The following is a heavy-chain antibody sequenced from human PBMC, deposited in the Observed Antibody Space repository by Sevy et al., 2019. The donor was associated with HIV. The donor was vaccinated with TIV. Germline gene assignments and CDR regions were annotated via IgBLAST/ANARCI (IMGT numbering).Heavy chain of an antibody. CDR1: GFTFSSYA. CDR2: ISGSGGST. V-gene: IGHV3-23*01. CDR3: AKDWRGDIAVAGSCFDY. Sequence: GGSLRLSCAASGFTFSSYAMSWVRQAPGKGLEWVSAISGSGGSTYYADSVKGRFTISRDNSKNTLYLQMNSLRAEDTAVYYCAKDWRGDIAVAGSCFDYWGQGTLVTVSS. J-gene: IGHJ4*02. D-gene: IGHD6-19*01.